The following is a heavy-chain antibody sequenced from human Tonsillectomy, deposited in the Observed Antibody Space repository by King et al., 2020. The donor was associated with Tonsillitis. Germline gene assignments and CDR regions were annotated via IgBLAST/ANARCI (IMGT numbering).Heavy chain of an antibody. CDR2: IYSGGST. Sequence: VQLVESGGGLVQPGGSLRLSCAASGFTVSSNYMSWVRQAPGKGLEWVSIIYSGGSTYYADSVKGRFTISRHNSKNTLYLQMNSLRAEDTAVYYCARVTTVTTPHPRMDVWGQGTTVTVSS. V-gene: IGHV3-53*04. D-gene: IGHD4-11*01. CDR3: ARVTTVTTPHPRMDV. J-gene: IGHJ6*02. CDR1: GFTVSSNY.